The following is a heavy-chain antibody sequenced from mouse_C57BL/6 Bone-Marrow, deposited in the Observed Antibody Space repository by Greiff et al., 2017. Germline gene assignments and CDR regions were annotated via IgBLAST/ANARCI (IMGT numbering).Heavy chain of an antibody. D-gene: IGHD2-2*01. V-gene: IGHV1-64*01. CDR3: ATSGYDLPRGYFDV. J-gene: IGHJ1*03. CDR1: GYTFTSYW. Sequence: QVQLKQPGAELVKPGASVKLSCKASGYTFTSYWMHWVKQRPGQGLEWIGMIHPNSGSTNYNEKFKSKATLTVDKSSSTAYMQLSSLTSEDSAVYYCATSGYDLPRGYFDVWGTGTTVTVSS. CDR2: IHPNSGST.